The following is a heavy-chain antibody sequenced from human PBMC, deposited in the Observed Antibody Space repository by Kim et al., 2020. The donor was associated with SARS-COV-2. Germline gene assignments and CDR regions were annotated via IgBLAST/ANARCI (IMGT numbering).Heavy chain of an antibody. J-gene: IGHJ4*02. CDR1: GLTFSSYA. D-gene: IGHD6-19*01. CDR2: ISGSGGST. CDR3: TKDQGGRGAGPIDY. V-gene: IGHV3-23*01. Sequence: GGSLRLSCVASGLTFSSYAMSWVRQAPGKGLEWVSAISGSGGSTYYADSVKGRFTISRDNSKNTLYLQMNSLRAEDTAVYYCTKDQGGRGAGPIDYWGQGTLVTVSS.